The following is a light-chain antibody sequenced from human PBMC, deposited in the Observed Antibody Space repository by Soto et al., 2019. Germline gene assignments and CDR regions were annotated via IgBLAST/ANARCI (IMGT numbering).Light chain of an antibody. CDR2: EVS. Sequence: QSALTQPPSASGSPGQSVTISCTGTSSDVGGYNYVSWYQQHPGKAPKLMISEVSKRPSGVPDRFSGSKSGNTASLTVSGLQAEDEADYYCSSFAGNNNLLFGGGTKVTVL. V-gene: IGLV2-8*01. CDR1: SSDVGGYNY. CDR3: SSFAGNNNLL. J-gene: IGLJ2*01.